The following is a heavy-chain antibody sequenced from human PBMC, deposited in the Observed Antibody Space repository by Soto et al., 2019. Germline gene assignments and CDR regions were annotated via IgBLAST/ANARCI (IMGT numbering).Heavy chain of an antibody. J-gene: IGHJ6*02. V-gene: IGHV5-51*01. CDR2: IYPGDSDT. Sequence: GESLKISCKVSGYSFTSYWIGWVRQMPGKGLEWMGIIYPGDSDTRYSPSFQGQVTISADKSISTAYLQWSSLKASDTAMYYCARQLEYSSSSDYYYGMDVWGQGTTVTVSS. CDR3: ARQLEYSSSSDYYYGMDV. D-gene: IGHD6-6*01. CDR1: GYSFTSYW.